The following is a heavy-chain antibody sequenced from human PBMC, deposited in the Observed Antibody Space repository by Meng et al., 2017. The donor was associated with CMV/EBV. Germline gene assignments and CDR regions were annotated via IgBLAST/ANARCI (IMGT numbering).Heavy chain of an antibody. Sequence: SRTASGFTFGDYAMSWVRQAPGKGLEWVGFIRSKAYVGTTVYAASVKGRFTISRDDSKSIAHLQMNSLKTEDTAVYYCMSTMVRGVITFDYWGQGTLVTVSS. CDR1: GFTFGDYA. J-gene: IGHJ4*02. CDR3: MSTMVRGVITFDY. V-gene: IGHV3-49*04. CDR2: IRSKAYVGTT. D-gene: IGHD3-10*01.